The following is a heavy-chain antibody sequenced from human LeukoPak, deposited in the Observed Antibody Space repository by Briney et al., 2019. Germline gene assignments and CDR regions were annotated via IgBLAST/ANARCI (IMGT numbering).Heavy chain of an antibody. CDR3: ARGGYSAYEFDC. D-gene: IGHD5-12*01. V-gene: IGHV5-51*01. CDR2: IYPGDSDT. J-gene: IGHJ4*02. CDR1: GYSFTTYW. Sequence: GESLKISCRASGYSFTTYWIGWVRQMPGKGLELMGVIYPGDSDTRYRPSFQGQVTISADKSISTAYLQWSSLEASDTAMYYCARGGYSAYEFDCWGQGTLVTVSS.